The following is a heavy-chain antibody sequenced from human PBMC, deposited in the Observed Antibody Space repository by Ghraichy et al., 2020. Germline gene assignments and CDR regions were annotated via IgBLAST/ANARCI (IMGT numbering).Heavy chain of an antibody. CDR1: GFTFDDYA. V-gene: IGHV3-43D*03. Sequence: GGSLRLSCAASGFTFDDYAMHWVRQAPGKGLEWVSLISWDGGSTYYADSVKGRFTISRDNSKNSLYLQMNSLRAEDTALYYCATGAVGAHPAAFDIWGQGTMVTVSS. CDR2: ISWDGGST. D-gene: IGHD1-26*01. CDR3: ATGAVGAHPAAFDI. J-gene: IGHJ3*02.